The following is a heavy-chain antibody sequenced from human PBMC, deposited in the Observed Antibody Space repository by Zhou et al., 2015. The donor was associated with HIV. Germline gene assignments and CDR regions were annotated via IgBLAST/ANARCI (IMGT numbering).Heavy chain of an antibody. Sequence: QVQLVQSGAEVKKPGSSVKVSCKASGGTFSSYTISWVRQAPGQGLEWMGRIIPILGIANYAQKFQGRVTITADKSTSTAYMELSSLRSEDTAVYYCANTPYSSSSLLGWDYYYGMDVWGQGTTVTVSS. J-gene: IGHJ6*02. D-gene: IGHD6-6*01. V-gene: IGHV1-69*02. CDR3: ANTPYSSSSLLGWDYYYGMDV. CDR1: GGTFSSYT. CDR2: IIPILGIA.